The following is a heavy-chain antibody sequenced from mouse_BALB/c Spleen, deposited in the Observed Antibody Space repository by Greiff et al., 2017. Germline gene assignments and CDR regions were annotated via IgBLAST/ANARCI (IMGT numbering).Heavy chain of an antibody. Sequence: EVMLVESGGGLVKPGGSLKLSCAASGFTFSSYAMSWVRQTPEKRLEWVASISSGGSTYYPDSVKGRFTISRDNAKNILYLQMSRLRSEDTAMYYCERERSRDDYDGAMDYWGQGTSVTVSS. CDR1: GFTFSSYA. D-gene: IGHD2-4*01. CDR2: ISSGGST. J-gene: IGHJ4*01. CDR3: ERERSRDDYDGAMDY. V-gene: IGHV5-6-5*01.